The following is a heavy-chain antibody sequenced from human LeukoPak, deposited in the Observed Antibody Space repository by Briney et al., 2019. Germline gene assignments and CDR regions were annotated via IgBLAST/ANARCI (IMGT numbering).Heavy chain of an antibody. CDR3: ASAKGYYDILTGYLAY. CDR1: GASISNYY. Sequence: PSETLSLTCTVSGASISNYYWSWIRQPAGKGLEWIGRIYTSGSTNYNPSLKSRVTISVDTSKNQFSLKLSSVTAADTAVYYCASAKGYYDILTGYLAYWGQGTLVTVSS. D-gene: IGHD3-9*01. CDR2: IYTSGST. V-gene: IGHV4-4*07. J-gene: IGHJ4*02.